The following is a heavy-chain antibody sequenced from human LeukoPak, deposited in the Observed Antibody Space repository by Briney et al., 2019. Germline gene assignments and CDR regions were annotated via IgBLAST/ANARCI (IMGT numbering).Heavy chain of an antibody. J-gene: IGHJ4*02. Sequence: GESLKISCKVSGYSFTNYWIGWVRQMPGKGLEWMGIIYPDDSDTKYSPSFQGQVTISADKSISSAYLQWSSLKASDTAMYYCARSGRLGYCSGGSCFRWDYWGQGTLVTVSS. V-gene: IGHV5-51*01. D-gene: IGHD2-15*01. CDR3: ARSGRLGYCSGGSCFRWDY. CDR2: IYPDDSDT. CDR1: GYSFTNYW.